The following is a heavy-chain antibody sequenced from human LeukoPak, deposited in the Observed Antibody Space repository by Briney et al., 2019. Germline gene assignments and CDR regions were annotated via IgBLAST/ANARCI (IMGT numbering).Heavy chain of an antibody. CDR3: ARAALQLWLHPDY. V-gene: IGHV4-30-4*08. J-gene: IGHJ4*02. D-gene: IGHD5-18*01. CDR2: IYYSGST. CDR1: GGSISSGDYY. Sequence: SQTLSLTCTVSGGSISSGDYYWSWIRQPPGKGLEWIGYIYYSGSTYYNPSLKSRVTISVDTSKDQFSLKLSSVTAADTAVYYCARAALQLWLHPDYWGQGTLVTVSS.